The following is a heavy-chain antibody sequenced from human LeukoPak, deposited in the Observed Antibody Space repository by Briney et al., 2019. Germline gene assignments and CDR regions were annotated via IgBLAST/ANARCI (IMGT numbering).Heavy chain of an antibody. CDR3: ARVLRWNYVEDAFDI. CDR2: FDPEDGET. CDR1: GYTLTELS. Sequence: GASVKVSCKVSGYTLTELSMHWVRQAPGKGLEWMGGFDPEDGETIYAQKFQGRVTMTRDTSISTAYMELSSLRSDDTAVYYCARVLRWNYVEDAFDIWGQGTMVTVSS. D-gene: IGHD1-7*01. J-gene: IGHJ3*02. V-gene: IGHV1-24*01.